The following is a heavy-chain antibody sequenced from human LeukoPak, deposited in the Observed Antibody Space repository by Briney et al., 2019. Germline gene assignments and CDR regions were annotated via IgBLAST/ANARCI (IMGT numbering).Heavy chain of an antibody. J-gene: IGHJ4*02. D-gene: IGHD6-19*01. CDR3: AKLGGQWLVNFYDY. CDR2: ISSSGDTT. CDR1: GFTFSNAW. Sequence: GGSLRLSCAASGFTFSNAWMSWVRQAPGKGLEWVSAISSSGDTTYYTDSVKGRFTISRDNSKNTLYLQMNSLRAEDTAVYYCAKLGGQWLVNFYDYWGQGTLVTVSS. V-gene: IGHV3-23*01.